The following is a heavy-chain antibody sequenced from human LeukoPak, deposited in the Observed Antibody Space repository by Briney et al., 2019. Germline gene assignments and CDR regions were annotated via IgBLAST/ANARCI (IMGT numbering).Heavy chain of an antibody. Sequence: GASVKVSCKASGYTFTSYAMNWVRQAPGQGLEWMGWINTNTGNPTYAQRFTGRFVFSLDTSVSTAYLQISSLKAEDTAVYYCTCGKYYDSSVMAFDIWGQGTMVTVSS. CDR1: GYTFTSYA. V-gene: IGHV7-4-1*02. D-gene: IGHD3-22*01. J-gene: IGHJ3*02. CDR3: TCGKYYDSSVMAFDI. CDR2: INTNTGNP.